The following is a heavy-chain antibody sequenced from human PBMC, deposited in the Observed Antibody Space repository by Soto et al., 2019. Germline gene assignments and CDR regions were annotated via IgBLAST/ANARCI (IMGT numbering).Heavy chain of an antibody. J-gene: IGHJ6*02. CDR1: GGAVSSGSYY. D-gene: IGHD1-26*01. V-gene: IGHV4-61*01. CDR2: VHYSGST. CDR3: ARDRYRYSGGSYYYYGMDV. Sequence: PSETLSLTCTVSGGAVSSGSYYWSWIRQPPGKGLEWIGYVHYSGSTNYSPSLKSRVTISVDTSKNQFSLKLNSVTAADTAVYYCARDRYRYSGGSYYYYGMDVWGQGTTVTVS.